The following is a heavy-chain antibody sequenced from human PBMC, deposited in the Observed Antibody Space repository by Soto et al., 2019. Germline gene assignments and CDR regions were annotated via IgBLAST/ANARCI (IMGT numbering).Heavy chain of an antibody. V-gene: IGHV1-69*13. Sequence: SVKVSWKASGGALRSYARSWLRQAPGQGLEWMGGIIPILGTANYAQNFQGRVTITADESTSTAYMGLSSLRSEDTAVYYCARQIIAARGWFDPWGQGTLVTVYS. CDR1: GGALRSYA. J-gene: IGHJ5*02. D-gene: IGHD6-6*01. CDR3: ARQIIAARGWFDP. CDR2: IIPILGTA.